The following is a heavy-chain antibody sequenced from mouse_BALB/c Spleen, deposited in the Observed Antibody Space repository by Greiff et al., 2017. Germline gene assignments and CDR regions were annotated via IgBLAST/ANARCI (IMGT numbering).Heavy chain of an antibody. CDR2: IRSKSNNYAT. J-gene: IGHJ1*01. V-gene: IGHV10-1*02. Sequence: EVQRVESGGGLVQPKGSLKLSCAASGFTFNTYAMNWVRQAPGKGLEWVARIRSKSNNYATYYADSVKDRFTISRDDSQSMLYLQMNNLKTEDTAMYYCVRQNGGYYWYFDVWGAGTTVTVSS. CDR3: VRQNGGYYWYFDV. D-gene: IGHD1-1*02. CDR1: GFTFNTYA.